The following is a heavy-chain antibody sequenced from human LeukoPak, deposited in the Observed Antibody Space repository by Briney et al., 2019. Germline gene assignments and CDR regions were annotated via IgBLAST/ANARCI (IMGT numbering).Heavy chain of an antibody. CDR3: ARQGDYSSSWYNF. J-gene: IGHJ4*02. D-gene: IGHD6-13*01. CDR2: IYPGDSDT. V-gene: IGHV5-51*01. CDR1: GYSFTTYW. Sequence: PGESLKISCKGSGYSFTTYWIAWVRQVPGKGLEWMGIIYPGDSDTKYSPSFQGQVTISADKSISTAYLQWSSLKASDTAIYYCARQGDYSSSWYNFWGQGTLVTVSS.